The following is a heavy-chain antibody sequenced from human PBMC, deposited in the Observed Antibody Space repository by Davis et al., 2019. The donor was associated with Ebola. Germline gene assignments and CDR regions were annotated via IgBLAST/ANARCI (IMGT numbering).Heavy chain of an antibody. CDR3: ARGPLDGVSPTAFLY. Sequence: ASVKVSCKASGYTFTGYYMHWVRQAPGQGLEWMGWINPNSGGTNYAQKFQGRVTMTRDTSISTAYMELSRLRSDDTAVYYCARGPLDGVSPTAFLYWGQGTLVTVSS. J-gene: IGHJ4*02. CDR1: GYTFTGYY. D-gene: IGHD3-3*01. V-gene: IGHV1-2*02. CDR2: INPNSGGT.